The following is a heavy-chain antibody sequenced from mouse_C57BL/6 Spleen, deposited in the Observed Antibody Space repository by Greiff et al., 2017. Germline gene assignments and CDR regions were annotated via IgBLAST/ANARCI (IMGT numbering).Heavy chain of an antibody. CDR2: IYPSDSET. V-gene: IGHV1-61*01. CDR3: ARGGNYYGSYAMDY. J-gene: IGHJ4*01. D-gene: IGHD1-1*01. Sequence: QVQLQQPGAELVRPGSSVKLSCKASGYTFTSYWMDWVKQRPGQGLEWIGNIYPSDSETHYNQKFKDKATLTVDKSSSTAYMQLSSLTSEDSAVYYCARGGNYYGSYAMDYWGQGTSVTVSS. CDR1: GYTFTSYW.